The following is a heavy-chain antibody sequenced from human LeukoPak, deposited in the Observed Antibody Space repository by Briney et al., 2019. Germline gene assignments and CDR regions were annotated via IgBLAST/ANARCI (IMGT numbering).Heavy chain of an antibody. CDR1: GGSISSSSYY. V-gene: IGHV4-39*02. CDR2: IYYSGST. CDR3: AREGLLGESLSMYFDL. D-gene: IGHD3-10*01. J-gene: IGHJ2*01. Sequence: SETLSLTCTVSGGSISSSSYYWGWIRQPPGKGLEWIGSIYYSGSTYYNPSLKSRVTISVDTSKNQFSLKLSSVTAADTAVYYCAREGLLGESLSMYFDLWGRGTLVTVSS.